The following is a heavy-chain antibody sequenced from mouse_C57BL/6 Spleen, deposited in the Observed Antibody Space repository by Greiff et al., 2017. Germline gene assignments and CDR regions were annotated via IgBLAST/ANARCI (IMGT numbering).Heavy chain of an antibody. J-gene: IGHJ2*01. V-gene: IGHV1-15*01. CDR2: IDPETGAT. CDR3: TGDDNYHY. CDR1: GYTFTDSE. Sequence: QVQLQQSGPELVRPSPSVTLSCTASGYTFTDSEMHWVKQTPVHGLEWLGVIDPETGATAYTQNFKGKAILTADKSSVTTYIGLRGVTAEDSAVNYWTGDDNYHYWGQGTTLKVSS. D-gene: IGHD2-1*01.